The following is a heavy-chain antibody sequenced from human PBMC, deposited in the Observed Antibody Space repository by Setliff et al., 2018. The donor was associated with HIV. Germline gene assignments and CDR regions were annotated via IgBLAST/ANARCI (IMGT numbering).Heavy chain of an antibody. J-gene: IGHJ6*03. CDR1: GGSISTSRYY. CDR2: INYRGNT. D-gene: IGHD6-13*01. Sequence: SETLSLTCTVSGGSISTSRYYWGWIRQPPGKGLEWIGSINYRGNTYYNPSLKSRAAISVDTSKNQISLKLSSVTAADTAVYYCARGARLLAGYSDRWDYYYMGVWGKGTTVTVSS. CDR3: ARGARLLAGYSDRWDYYYMGV. V-gene: IGHV4-39*07.